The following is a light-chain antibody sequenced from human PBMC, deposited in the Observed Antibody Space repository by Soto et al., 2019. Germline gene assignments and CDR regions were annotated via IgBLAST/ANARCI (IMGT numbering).Light chain of an antibody. CDR2: DAS. CDR1: QSVSSY. V-gene: IGKV3-11*01. CDR3: QQRSNWPLT. J-gene: IGKJ4*01. Sequence: EIVLTQSPATLSLSPGERATLSCRASQSVSSYLAWYQQKPGQAPRLLIHDASKRATGIPARFSGSGSGTDFTFPISSPEPEDFAIYYCQQRSNWPLTFGGGTKVEIK.